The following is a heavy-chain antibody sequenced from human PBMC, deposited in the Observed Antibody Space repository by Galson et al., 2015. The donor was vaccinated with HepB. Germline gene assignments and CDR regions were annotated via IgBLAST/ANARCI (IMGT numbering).Heavy chain of an antibody. CDR3: ARDIAAAGKGRRSFGY. Sequence: SVKVSCKASGGTFSSYAISWVRQAPGQGLEWMGGIIPIFGTANYAQKFQGRVTITADESTSTAYMELSSLRSEDTAVYYCARDIAAAGKGRRSFGYWGQGTLVTVSS. CDR2: IIPIFGTA. J-gene: IGHJ4*02. V-gene: IGHV1-69*13. CDR1: GGTFSSYA. D-gene: IGHD6-13*01.